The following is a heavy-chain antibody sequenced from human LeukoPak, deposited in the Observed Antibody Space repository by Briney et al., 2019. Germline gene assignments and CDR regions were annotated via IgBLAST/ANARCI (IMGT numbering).Heavy chain of an antibody. D-gene: IGHD4-23*01. Sequence: AGSLRLSCAASGFSFTSYGMHWVRQAPGKGLEWVAVIWYDGTNKYYADSVKGRFTISRDTSNNMLYLQMNSLRAEDTAVYYCARVSESGNSDYWGQGTLVTVSS. CDR1: GFSFTSYG. V-gene: IGHV3-33*01. CDR2: IWYDGTNK. J-gene: IGHJ4*02. CDR3: ARVSESGNSDY.